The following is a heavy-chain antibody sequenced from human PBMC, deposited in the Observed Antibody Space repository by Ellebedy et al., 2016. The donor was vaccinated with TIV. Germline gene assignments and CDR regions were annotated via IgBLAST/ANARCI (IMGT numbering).Heavy chain of an antibody. V-gene: IGHV1-18*01. CDR1: GYTFTSYG. D-gene: IGHD3-9*01. Sequence: AASVKVSCKASGYTFTSYGISWVRQAPGQGLEWMGWISVYNGNTNYAQKLQGRVTMTTDTSTSTAYMELRSLRSDDTAMYYCARVAGRYWFDPWGQGTLVTVSS. CDR3: ARVAGRYWFDP. CDR2: ISVYNGNT. J-gene: IGHJ5*02.